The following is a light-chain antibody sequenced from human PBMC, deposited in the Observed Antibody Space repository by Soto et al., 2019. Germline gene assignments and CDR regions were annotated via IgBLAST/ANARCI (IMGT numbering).Light chain of an antibody. V-gene: IGKV3-11*01. CDR3: QHRSNWPAT. CDR1: QSVNNY. Sequence: EIELTQSPATLSLSPGERATLSCRASQSVNNYLAWYQQEPGQAPRLLIYEGSKRATGIPARFSGSGSGTDFTLTISSLEPEDFAVYYCQHRSNWPATFGQGTKVEI. CDR2: EGS. J-gene: IGKJ2*01.